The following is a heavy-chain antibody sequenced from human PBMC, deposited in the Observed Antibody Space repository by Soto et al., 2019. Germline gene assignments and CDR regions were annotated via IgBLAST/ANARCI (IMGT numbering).Heavy chain of an antibody. D-gene: IGHD3-10*01. J-gene: IGHJ4*02. Sequence: GGSLRLSCAGSEWTFSRYALNWISQATGKAMEWVAALSRDGSVQYWLDSVRGRFTISRDNSNNTLYLHMNSLRPEDTGGDDCVRSRSGAVADSCEYWGPGTQVTVS. CDR2: LSRDGSVQ. CDR1: EWTFSRYA. V-gene: IGHV3-30*04. CDR3: VRSRSGAVADSCEY.